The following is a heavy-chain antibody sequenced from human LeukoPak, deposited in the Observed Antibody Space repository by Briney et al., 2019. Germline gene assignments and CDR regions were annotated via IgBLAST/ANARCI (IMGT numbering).Heavy chain of an antibody. CDR1: GGTFSSYA. Sequence: ASVKVSCKASGGTFSSYAISWVRQAPGQGLEWMGGIIPIFGTANYAQKFQGRATMTTDTSTSTVYMELSSLRSEDTAVYYCARSRLRQYLDYWGQGTLVTVSS. J-gene: IGHJ4*02. CDR3: ARSRLRQYLDY. CDR2: IIPIFGTA. V-gene: IGHV1-69*05. D-gene: IGHD4-17*01.